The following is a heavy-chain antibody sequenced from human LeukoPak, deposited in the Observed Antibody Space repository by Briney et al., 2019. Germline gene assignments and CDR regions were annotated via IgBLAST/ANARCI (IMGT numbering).Heavy chain of an antibody. J-gene: IGHJ6*03. CDR3: ARDPAYCGGDCYSMYYYYYMDV. CDR1: RFTFSNYA. CDR2: ISSSGNRT. V-gene: IGHV3-21*01. Sequence: GGSLRLSCAASRFTFSNYAMSWVRQAPGKGLEWVSAISSSGNRTYYADSVKGRFTISRDNAKNSLYLQMNSLRAEDTAVYYCARDPAYCGGDCYSMYYYYYMDVWGKGTTVTVSS. D-gene: IGHD2-21*02.